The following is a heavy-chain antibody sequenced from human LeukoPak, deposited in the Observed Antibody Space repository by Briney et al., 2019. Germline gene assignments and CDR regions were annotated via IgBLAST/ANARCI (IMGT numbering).Heavy chain of an antibody. CDR1: GESLSGYY. CDR3: ARGPSYRRSGWFDP. D-gene: IGHD1-26*01. J-gene: IGHJ5*02. V-gene: IGHV4-34*01. Sequence: SETLSLTCVVYGESLSGYYWSWIRQPPGKGLEWIGEINHSGSTNYNPSLKSRVTISVDTSKNQFSLKLSSVTAADTAVYYCARGPSYRRSGWFDPWGQGTLVTVSS. CDR2: INHSGST.